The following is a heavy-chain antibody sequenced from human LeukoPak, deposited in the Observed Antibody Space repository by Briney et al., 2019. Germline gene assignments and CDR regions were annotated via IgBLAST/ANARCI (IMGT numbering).Heavy chain of an antibody. Sequence: GESLKISCKGSGYSFTNYWIGWVRQLPGKGLEWMGIIYPGDSDIRYNPSFQGQATISVDKSISTAYLQWSSLKASDTAMYYCATGRDGYSPGDYWGQGTLVTVSS. CDR3: ATGRDGYSPGDY. D-gene: IGHD5-24*01. CDR2: IYPGDSDI. CDR1: GYSFTNYW. J-gene: IGHJ4*02. V-gene: IGHV5-51*01.